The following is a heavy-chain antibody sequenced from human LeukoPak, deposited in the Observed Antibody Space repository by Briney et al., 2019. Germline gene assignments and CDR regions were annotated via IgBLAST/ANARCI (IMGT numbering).Heavy chain of an antibody. D-gene: IGHD1-14*01. J-gene: IGHJ4*02. Sequence: GGSLRLSCAASGFSFRHYGMHWVRQAPGKGLEWVAFINYDGSNKYYADSVKGRFTISRDNSKNTLYLEINSLSADDTAVYYCATTDTTCYWGQGTLITVSS. CDR3: ATTDTTCY. CDR2: INYDGSNK. CDR1: GFSFRHYG. V-gene: IGHV3-30*02.